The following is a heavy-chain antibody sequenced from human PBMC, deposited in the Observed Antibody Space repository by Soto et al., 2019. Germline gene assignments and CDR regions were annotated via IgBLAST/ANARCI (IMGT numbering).Heavy chain of an antibody. J-gene: IGHJ6*02. D-gene: IGHD3-3*01. CDR2: ISSCSSYI. V-gene: IGHV3-21*01. CDR1: GFTFSSYS. Sequence: EVQLVESGGGLVKPGGSLRLSCAASGFTFSSYSMNWVRQAPGKGLEWISSISSCSSYIYYADSVKGRFTISRDNAKNTLYLQMNTLRAEDTAVYYCARTPEHITIFGVVKIYYYGMDVWGQGTTVTVSS. CDR3: ARTPEHITIFGVVKIYYYGMDV.